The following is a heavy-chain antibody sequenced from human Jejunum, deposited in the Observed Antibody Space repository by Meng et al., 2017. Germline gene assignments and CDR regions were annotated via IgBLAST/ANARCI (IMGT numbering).Heavy chain of an antibody. J-gene: IGHJ4*02. D-gene: IGHD1-1*01. CDR1: GFTFSRAW. CDR3: THGHLEGTFFDY. CDR2: IKSKADGETT. V-gene: IGHV3-15*01. Sequence: GVSLRLSCAASGFTFSRAWMTWVRQAPGKGREWVARIKSKADGETTDYAAPVKGRFTISRDDTENTVFLQMNSLETEDTAVYFCTHGHLEGTFFDYWGQGTLVTVSS.